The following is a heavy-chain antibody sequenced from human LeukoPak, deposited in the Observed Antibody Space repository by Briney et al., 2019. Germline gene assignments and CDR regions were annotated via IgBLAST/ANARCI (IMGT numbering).Heavy chain of an antibody. D-gene: IGHD3-10*01. CDR2: IYYSGST. Sequence: SETLSLTCTVSGGSINSGDYYWVWIRQPPGKGLEWIGSIYYSGSTNSNPSLKSRVTISVDTSKNQFSLRLSSVTAADTAVYYCAASKEYGSGSYYVYYMDVWGKGTTVTISS. J-gene: IGHJ6*03. V-gene: IGHV4-39*07. CDR3: AASKEYGSGSYYVYYMDV. CDR1: GGSINSGDYY.